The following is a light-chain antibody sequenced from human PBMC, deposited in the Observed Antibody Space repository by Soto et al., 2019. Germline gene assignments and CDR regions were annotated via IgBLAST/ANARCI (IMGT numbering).Light chain of an antibody. CDR3: QQYGGSPRIT. J-gene: IGKJ5*01. CDR1: QSVTGSF. CDR2: GAS. Sequence: EIVLTQSPGTLSVSPGERATLSCRAIQSVTGSFLAWYQQRPGQPPRLLIYGASNRATGIPDRFSGSGSGTDFTLIINRLEPEDVAIYYCQQYGGSPRITFGQGTRLEIK. V-gene: IGKV3-20*01.